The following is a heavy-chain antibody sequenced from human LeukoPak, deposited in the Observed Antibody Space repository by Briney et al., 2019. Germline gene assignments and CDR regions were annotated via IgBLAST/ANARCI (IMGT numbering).Heavy chain of an antibody. Sequence: GGSLRLSCAASGFTFSNAWMSWVRQAPGKGLEWVGRIKSKTDGGTTDYAAPVKGRFTISRDDSKNTLYLQMNSLKTEDTAVYYCTTDPLNVVVTAIIDYWGQGTLVTVSS. CDR2: IKSKTDGGTT. D-gene: IGHD2-21*02. CDR1: GFTFSNAW. J-gene: IGHJ4*02. V-gene: IGHV3-15*01. CDR3: TTDPLNVVVTAIIDY.